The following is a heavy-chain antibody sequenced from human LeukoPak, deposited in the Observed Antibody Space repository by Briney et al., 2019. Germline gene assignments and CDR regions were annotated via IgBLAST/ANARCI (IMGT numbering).Heavy chain of an antibody. CDR2: LYNTGNT. D-gene: IGHD6-13*01. CDR1: GFTVNSNY. J-gene: IGHJ4*02. V-gene: IGHV3-53*01. Sequence: GGSLRLSCAASGFTVNSNYLSWVRQAPGKGLEWVSTLYNTGNTYYANSVKGRFSISRDNSKNTLFLQMNSPRAEDTAVHYCARLTADGRLYFVDWGPGTLVTVSS. CDR3: ARLTADGRLYFVD.